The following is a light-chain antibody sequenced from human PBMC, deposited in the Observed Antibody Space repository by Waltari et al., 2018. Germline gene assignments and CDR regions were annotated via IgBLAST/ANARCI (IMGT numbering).Light chain of an antibody. CDR1: RTDAGGYDF. Sequence: HSALTHPAPASGSLGQSITISRTRTRTDAGGYDFVSWYRQHPEKAPNLLIFDVTERPAGFSARFSGSKTGNTASLTISGLQSDDEADYYCASYTSSSNYVFGSGTTVTV. V-gene: IGLV2-14*03. J-gene: IGLJ1*01. CDR2: DVT. CDR3: ASYTSSSNYV.